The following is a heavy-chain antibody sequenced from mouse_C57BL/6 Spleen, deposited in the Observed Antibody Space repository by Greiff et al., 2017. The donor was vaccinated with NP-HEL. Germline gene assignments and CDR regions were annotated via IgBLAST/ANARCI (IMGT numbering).Heavy chain of an antibody. CDR2: INPSNGGT. CDR3: ARSTGFYYGSSHYAMDY. Sequence: VQLQQPGTELVKPGASVKLSCKASGYTFTSYWMHWVKQRPGQGLEWIGNINPSNGGTNYNEKFKSKATLTVDKSSSTAYMQLSSLTSEDSAVYYCARSTGFYYGSSHYAMDYWGQGTSVTVSS. CDR1: GYTFTSYW. V-gene: IGHV1-53*01. J-gene: IGHJ4*01. D-gene: IGHD1-1*01.